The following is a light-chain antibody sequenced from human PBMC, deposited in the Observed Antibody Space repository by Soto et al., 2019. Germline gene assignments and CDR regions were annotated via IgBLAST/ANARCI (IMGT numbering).Light chain of an antibody. V-gene: IGKV1-5*01. CDR3: QQYNSFSKT. Sequence: DIQMTQSPSRLSASVGDRVTITCRASQSIAYWLAWYQQKPGKAPNLLIYAASTLETGVPSRFSGSGYGTECTLTIAIFHSDHSATYYCQQYNSFSKTFGRGTKVDLK. J-gene: IGKJ1*01. CDR2: AAS. CDR1: QSIAYW.